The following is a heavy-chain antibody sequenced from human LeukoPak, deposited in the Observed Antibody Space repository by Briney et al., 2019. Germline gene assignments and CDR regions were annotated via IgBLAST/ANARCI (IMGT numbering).Heavy chain of an antibody. J-gene: IGHJ4*02. V-gene: IGHV4-59*08. CDR1: SGSISSYY. D-gene: IGHD3-22*01. CDR2: IYSSGTI. Sequence: SETLSLTCTVSSGSISSYYWSWIRQPPGKGLEWLGYIYSSGTINFNPSLKSRLTMSVDTPKNQFSLKLSSVTAADTAVYYCARHDKGFDYWGQGTLVTVSA. CDR3: ARHDKGFDY.